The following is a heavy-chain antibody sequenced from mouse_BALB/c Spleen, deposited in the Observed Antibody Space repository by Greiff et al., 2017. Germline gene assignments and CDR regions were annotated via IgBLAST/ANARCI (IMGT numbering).Heavy chain of an antibody. CDR3: VRDGYFDV. J-gene: IGHJ1*01. Sequence: VKLVESGPGLVAPSQCLSITCTVSGFSLTSYDISWIRQPPGKGLEWLGVIWTGGGTTYNSAFMSRLSISKDNSKSQVFLKMNRLQTDDTAIYYCVRDGYFDVWGEGTTVTVSS. CDR1: GFSLTSYD. CDR2: IWTGGGT. V-gene: IGHV2-9-2*01.